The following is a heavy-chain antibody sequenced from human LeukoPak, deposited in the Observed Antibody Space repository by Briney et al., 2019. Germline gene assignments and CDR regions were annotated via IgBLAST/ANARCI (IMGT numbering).Heavy chain of an antibody. CDR1: GYTFTSYD. Sequence: VSVKVSCKAAGYTFTSYDINWVRQATGQGVEWRGWMNPNSGNTGYAQKFQGRVTMTRNTSISTAYMELSSLRSEDTAVYYCARGELGSSWYYMDVWGKGTTVTVSS. J-gene: IGHJ6*03. D-gene: IGHD6-13*01. CDR2: MNPNSGNT. V-gene: IGHV1-8*01. CDR3: ARGELGSSWYYMDV.